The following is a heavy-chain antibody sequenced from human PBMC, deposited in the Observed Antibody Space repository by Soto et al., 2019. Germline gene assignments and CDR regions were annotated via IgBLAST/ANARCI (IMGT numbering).Heavy chain of an antibody. J-gene: IGHJ4*02. V-gene: IGHV3-23*01. CDR3: AKDLYSSSWTIYFDY. CDR1: GFTFSSYA. CDR2: ISGSGGST. Sequence: HPGGSLRLSCAASGFTFSSYAMSWVRQAPGKGLEWVSAISGSGGSTYYADSVKGRFTISRDNSKNTLYLQMNSLRAEDTAVYYCAKDLYSSSWTIYFDYWGQGTLVTVS. D-gene: IGHD6-13*01.